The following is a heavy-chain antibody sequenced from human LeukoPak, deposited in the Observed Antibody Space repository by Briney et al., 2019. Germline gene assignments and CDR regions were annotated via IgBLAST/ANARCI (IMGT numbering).Heavy chain of an antibody. CDR1: GYSFTSYW. D-gene: IGHD6-25*01. CDR2: IYPGDSDT. CDR3: ASTSGLSKFGDAFDI. V-gene: IGHV5-51*01. Sequence: GESLKISCEGSGYSFTSYWIGWVRQMPGKGLEWMGIIYPGDSDTRYSPSFQGQVTISADKSISTAYLQWSSLKASDTAMYYCASTSGLSKFGDAFDIWGQGTMVTVSS. J-gene: IGHJ3*02.